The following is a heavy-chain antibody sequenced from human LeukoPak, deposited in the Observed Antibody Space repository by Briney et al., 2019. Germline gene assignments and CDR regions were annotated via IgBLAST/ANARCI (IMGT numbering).Heavy chain of an antibody. CDR1: GFTFSSYW. V-gene: IGHV3-7*03. Sequence: PGGSLRLSCAASGFTFSSYWMSWVRQAPGKGLEWVANVKQDGSEKYYVDSVKGRFTISRDNAKNSLYLQMNSLRAENTALYYCAKVQNSYGPRYYYGMDVWGQGTTVTVSS. J-gene: IGHJ6*02. CDR3: AKVQNSYGPRYYYGMDV. CDR2: VKQDGSEK. D-gene: IGHD5-18*01.